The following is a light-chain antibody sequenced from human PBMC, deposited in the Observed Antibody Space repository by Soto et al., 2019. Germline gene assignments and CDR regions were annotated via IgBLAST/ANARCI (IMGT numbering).Light chain of an antibody. CDR1: RSTIGGNL. CDR2: SDN. CDR3: ATWDDSRSGPV. J-gene: IGLJ3*02. V-gene: IGLV1-47*02. Sequence: QSVLTQPPSASATPGQRVTISCSGSRSTIGGNLVSWYQQFPGAAPKLLIHSDNQRPSGVPARFSGSRSGTSASLAISGLRSEDEADYYCATWDDSRSGPVFGGGTKLTVL.